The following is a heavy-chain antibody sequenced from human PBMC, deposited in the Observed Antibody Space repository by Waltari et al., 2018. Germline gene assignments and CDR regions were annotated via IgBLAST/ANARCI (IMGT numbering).Heavy chain of an antibody. V-gene: IGHV4-4*02. CDR3: ARAVVGATTGYYYYGMDV. CDR2: IYHSGST. Sequence: QVQLQESGPGLVKPSGTLSLTCAVSGGSISSSNWWSWVRQPPGKGLEWIGEIYHSGSTNYNPSLKSRVTISVDKSKNQFSLKLSSVTAADTAVYYCARAVVGATTGYYYYGMDVWGQGTTVTVSS. CDR1: GGSISSSNW. D-gene: IGHD1-26*01. J-gene: IGHJ6*02.